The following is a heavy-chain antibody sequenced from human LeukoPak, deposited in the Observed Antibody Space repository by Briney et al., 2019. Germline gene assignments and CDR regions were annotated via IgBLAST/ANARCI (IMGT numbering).Heavy chain of an antibody. CDR1: GGSISSSSYY. CDR2: IYYSGST. Sequence: SETLSLTCTVSGGSISSSSYYWGWIRQPPGKGLEWIGSIYYSGSTYYNPSLKSRVTISVDTSKNQFSLKLSSVTAADTAVYYCARDPSYDYVWGSYPPGYGMDVWGQGTTVTVSS. CDR3: ARDPSYDYVWGSYPPGYGMDV. D-gene: IGHD3-16*02. V-gene: IGHV4-39*07. J-gene: IGHJ6*02.